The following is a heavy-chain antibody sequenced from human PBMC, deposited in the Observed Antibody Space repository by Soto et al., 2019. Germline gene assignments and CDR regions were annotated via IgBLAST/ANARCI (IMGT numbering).Heavy chain of an antibody. CDR3: ATLLGLTWIQLWSHFDY. V-gene: IGHV3-23*01. J-gene: IGHJ4*02. CDR2: ISGSGGST. D-gene: IGHD5-18*01. Sequence: PGGSLRLSCAASGFTFSSYAMSWVRQAPGKGLEWVSAISGSGGSTYYADSVKGRFTISRDNSKNTLYLQMNSLRAEDTAVYYCATLLGLTWIQLWSHFDYWGQGTLVTVSS. CDR1: GFTFSSYA.